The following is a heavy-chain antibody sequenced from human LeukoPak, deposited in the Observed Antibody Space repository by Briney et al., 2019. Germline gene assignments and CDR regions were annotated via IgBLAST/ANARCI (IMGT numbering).Heavy chain of an antibody. CDR2: IYTSGST. CDR3: ARGLVPSAIGSSWFDP. J-gene: IGHJ5*02. CDR1: GGSISSYY. Sequence: PSETLSLTCTVSGGSISSYYWSWIRQPAGKGLEWIGRIYTSGSTNYNPSLKSRVTMSVDTSKNQFSLKLSSVTAADTAVYYCARGLVPSAIGSSWFDPWGQGTLVTVSS. V-gene: IGHV4-4*07. D-gene: IGHD2-2*01.